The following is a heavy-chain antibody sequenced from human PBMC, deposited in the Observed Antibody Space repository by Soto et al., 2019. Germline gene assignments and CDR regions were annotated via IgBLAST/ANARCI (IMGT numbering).Heavy chain of an antibody. CDR2: VSGYNGET. CDR1: GYTFTKFG. D-gene: IGHD6-19*01. Sequence: QVQLVQSGAEVKKPGASVKVSCKASGYTFTKFGISWVRQAPGQGLEWMGWVSGYNGETSYAQSLQGRVTMTTDTFTTTAYMELRSLRSDDTAVFYCAREGLGIYYYNGMDVWGQGTTVTVSS. CDR3: AREGLGIYYYNGMDV. V-gene: IGHV1-18*01. J-gene: IGHJ6*02.